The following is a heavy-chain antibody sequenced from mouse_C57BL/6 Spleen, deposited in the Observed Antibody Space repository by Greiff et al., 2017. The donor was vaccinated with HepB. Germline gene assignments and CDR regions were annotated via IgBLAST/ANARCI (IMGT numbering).Heavy chain of an antibody. J-gene: IGHJ1*03. Sequence: QVQLKESGAELVKPGASVKISCKASGYAFSSYWMNWVKQRPGKGLEWIGQIYPGDGDNNYNGKFTGKATLTADKSSSTAYMQLSSLTSEDSAVYFCSRGGGSHWYFDVWGTGTTVTVSS. CDR1: GYAFSSYW. V-gene: IGHV1-80*01. CDR3: SRGGGSHWYFDV. CDR2: IYPGDGDN.